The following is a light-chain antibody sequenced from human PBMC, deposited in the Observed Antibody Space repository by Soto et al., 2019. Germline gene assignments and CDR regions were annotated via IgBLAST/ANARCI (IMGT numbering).Light chain of an antibody. CDR3: LQDYSFPLT. Sequence: EIVMTQSPVTLSASPGERATLSCRASQSVSSSLAWYQQKPGQAPRLLIYAASRRATGIPDRFSGSGSGTDFTLTISSLQPEDFATYYCLQDYSFPLTFGGGTKVDIK. J-gene: IGKJ4*01. V-gene: IGKV3D-15*01. CDR1: QSVSSS. CDR2: AAS.